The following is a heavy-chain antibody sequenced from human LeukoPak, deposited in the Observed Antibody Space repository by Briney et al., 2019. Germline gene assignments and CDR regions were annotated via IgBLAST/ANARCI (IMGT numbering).Heavy chain of an antibody. J-gene: IGHJ3*02. D-gene: IGHD5-24*01. CDR3: ARIRDGYNDAYDI. CDR2: IRVYNGNT. Sequence: GASVKVSCKASGYTFTSYGISWVRQAPGQGLEWMGWIRVYNGNTNYAQKLQGRVTMTRDTSTSTVYMGLSSLRSEDTAVYYCARIRDGYNDAYDIWGQGTMVTVSS. V-gene: IGHV1-18*01. CDR1: GYTFTSYG.